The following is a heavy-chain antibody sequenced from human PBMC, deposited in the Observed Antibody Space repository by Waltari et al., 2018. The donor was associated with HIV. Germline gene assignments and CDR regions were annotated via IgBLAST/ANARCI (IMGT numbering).Heavy chain of an antibody. V-gene: IGHV3-33*01. J-gene: IGHJ5*02. CDR1: GFSLRSYG. CDR2: IWYNRSKK. D-gene: IGHD1-26*01. Sequence: QVQVVESGGSLVQPGWSRRLSCAASGFSLRSYGMHWVRQAPGKGLGGGGIIWYNRSKKYDGDSGKGRFTICSDKSNNTVFLQMTRLRVEDTATDYCARGEGGYTYGYNWLDLWGQGTVVTVSS. CDR3: ARGEGGYTYGYNWLDL.